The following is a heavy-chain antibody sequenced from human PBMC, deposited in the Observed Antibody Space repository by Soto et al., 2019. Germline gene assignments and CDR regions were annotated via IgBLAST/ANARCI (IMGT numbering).Heavy chain of an antibody. CDR1: GFDFSTYS. D-gene: IGHD3-3*01. J-gene: IGHJ6*02. CDR2: VSMDSDTI. Sequence: PGGSLRLSCKASGFDFSTYSMNWVRQAPGKGLEWIAYVSMDSDTIHYAGSVKGRFTISRDDPENSLYLQMNSLRDEDTATYYCARLYYDYVWGQGTTVTVSS. V-gene: IGHV3-48*02. CDR3: ARLYYDYV.